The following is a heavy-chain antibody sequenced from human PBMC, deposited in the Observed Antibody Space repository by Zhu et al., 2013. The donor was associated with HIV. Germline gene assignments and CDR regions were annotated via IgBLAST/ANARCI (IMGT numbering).Heavy chain of an antibody. CDR1: GVYFNSLP. CDR2: IIPRLGTT. D-gene: IGHD3-10*01. CDR3: AREERKSQSDSYYGWLDV. Sequence: QLKLVQSGPEVKRPGSSVKVSCETSGVYFNSLPISWLRQAPGQGLEWMGGIIPRLGTTNYAQKFQARLRLTADKSTSTVYMELSSLTSDDTAVYFCAREERKSQSDSYYGWLDVWGPGTILTVSS. V-gene: IGHV1-69*06. J-gene: IGHJ3*01.